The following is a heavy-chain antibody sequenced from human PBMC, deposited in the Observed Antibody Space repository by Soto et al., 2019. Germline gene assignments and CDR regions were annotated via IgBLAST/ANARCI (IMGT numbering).Heavy chain of an antibody. J-gene: IGHJ4*02. V-gene: IGHV4-59*01. CDR2: VYYRGST. CDR3: AMAGGATYYFYY. Sequence: SETLSLTCTVSGGSISSYYWSWIRQPPGKGLEWIGYVYYRGSTNYNPSLKSRVTISVDTSKNQFSLKLTSVTAADKAVYYCAMAGGATYYFYYWGQGDLATVSS. CDR1: GGSISSYY. D-gene: IGHD1-26*01.